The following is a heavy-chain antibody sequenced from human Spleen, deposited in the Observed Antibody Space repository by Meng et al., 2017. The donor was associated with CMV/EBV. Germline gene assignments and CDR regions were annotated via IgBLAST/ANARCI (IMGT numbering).Heavy chain of an antibody. V-gene: IGHV1-2*02. CDR3: ARRYCSSNYCYISD. J-gene: IGHJ3*01. CDR2: IYPNTGTT. CDR1: GYTFTAYY. Sequence: ASVKVSCKASGYTFTAYYIHWVRQAPGQGLEWMGWIYPNTGTTKYAQKFQGRVTMTRDTSISTAYMELSSLRSDDTAVYYCARRYCSSNYCYISDWGQGTMVTVSS. D-gene: IGHD2-2*01.